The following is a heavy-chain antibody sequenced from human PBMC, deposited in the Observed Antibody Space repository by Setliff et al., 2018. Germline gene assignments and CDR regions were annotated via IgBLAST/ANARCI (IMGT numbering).Heavy chain of an antibody. V-gene: IGHV1-8*02. D-gene: IGHD3-3*01. CDR1: GDSFNNYA. Sequence: ASVKVSCKASGDSFNNYAINWVRQATGQGLEWMGWMNPNSGNTGYAQKFQGRVTMTRNTSISTAYMEVSSLRSEDTAVYYCARDRYYNSWSGTSITAPHDAFDIWGQGTMVTVSS. CDR2: MNPNSGNT. J-gene: IGHJ3*02. CDR3: ARDRYYNSWSGTSITAPHDAFDI.